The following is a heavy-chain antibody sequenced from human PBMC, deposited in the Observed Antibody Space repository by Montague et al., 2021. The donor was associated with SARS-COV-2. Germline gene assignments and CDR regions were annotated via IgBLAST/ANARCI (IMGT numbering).Heavy chain of an antibody. CDR3: ARGRRPFVLPWAGTAARGFDS. CDR1: GGSFSNYY. J-gene: IGHJ3*02. V-gene: IGHV4-34*01. CDR2: VNQSGTT. D-gene: IGHD6-6*01. Sequence: SETLSLTCAISGGSFSNYYWSWIRQPPGKGLEWIGEVNQSGTTNYNPSLKSRVTISEDTSKNQFYLRLNSVTAADTAVYYCARGRRPFVLPWAGTAARGFDSWGQGTMVTVSS.